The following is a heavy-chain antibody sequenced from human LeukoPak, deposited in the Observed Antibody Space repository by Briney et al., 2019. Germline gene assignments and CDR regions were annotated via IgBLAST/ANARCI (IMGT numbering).Heavy chain of an antibody. V-gene: IGHV1-46*01. CDR3: ARDQEAFDY. Sequence: ASVKVSCKASGYSFTSNYIHWVRQAPGQGLEWMGMIYPRDGSTSYAQKFQGRVAVTRDTSTSTVHMELSGLRSEDTAVYYCARDQEAFDYWGQGTLVTVSS. J-gene: IGHJ4*02. CDR1: GYSFTSNY. CDR2: IYPRDGST.